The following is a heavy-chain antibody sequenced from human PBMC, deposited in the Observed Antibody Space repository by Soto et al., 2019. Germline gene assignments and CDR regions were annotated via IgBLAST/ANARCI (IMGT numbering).Heavy chain of an antibody. CDR2: IDPSDSYT. CDR1: GYSFTSYW. D-gene: IGHD1-1*01. CDR3: ASRLNWNDDSFDI. Sequence: PGESLKISCKGSGYSFTSYWISWVRQMPGKGLEWMGRIDPSDSYTNYSPSFQGHVTISAGKSISTAYLQWSSLKASDTAMYYCASRLNWNDDSFDIWGQGTMVTVS. J-gene: IGHJ3*02. V-gene: IGHV5-10-1*01.